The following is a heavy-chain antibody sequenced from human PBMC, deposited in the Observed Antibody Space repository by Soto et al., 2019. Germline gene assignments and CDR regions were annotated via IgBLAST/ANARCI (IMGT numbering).Heavy chain of an antibody. D-gene: IGHD1-1*01. Sequence: QITLKESGPTLVKPTQTLTLTCTFSGFSLSTSGVGVGWIRQPPGKALEWLALIYWDDDKRYSPSLKSRLTTTKDTSKNQLVLTMTNMDPVDTATYYYAHLQLDLPFDYWGQGTLVTVSS. CDR1: GFSLSTSGVG. J-gene: IGHJ4*02. CDR2: IYWDDDK. V-gene: IGHV2-5*02. CDR3: AHLQLDLPFDY.